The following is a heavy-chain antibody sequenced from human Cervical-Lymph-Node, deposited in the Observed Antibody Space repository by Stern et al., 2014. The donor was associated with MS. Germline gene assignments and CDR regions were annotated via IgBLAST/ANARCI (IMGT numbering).Heavy chain of an antibody. CDR1: GYDFTNYW. CDR3: ARRYSSGWLFDY. D-gene: IGHD6-19*01. CDR2: IYPDDSDT. J-gene: IGHJ4*02. Sequence: EVQLVEFGAEVKKPGESLKISCKTSGYDFTNYWICWVRQMPGEGLEWMGLIYPDDSDTRYDPFLQGQDHISANKAITTAYLQWSSLKASDTAMYYCARRYSSGWLFDYWGQGTLVTVAS. V-gene: IGHV5-51*03.